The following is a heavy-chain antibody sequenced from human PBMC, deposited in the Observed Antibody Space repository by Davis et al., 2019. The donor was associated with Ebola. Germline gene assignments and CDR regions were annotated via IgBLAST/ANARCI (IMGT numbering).Heavy chain of an antibody. V-gene: IGHV4-31*03. J-gene: IGHJ4*02. CDR2: IYYSGTT. CDR3: ARSDFDWFPGGY. CDR1: GGSISSGGYY. Sequence: MPSETLSLTCTVSGGSISSGGYYWSLIRQHPGKGLEWIGYIYYSGTTYYNPSLKSRVTISVDTSKNQFSLKLSSVTAADTAVYYCARSDFDWFPGGYWGQGTLVTVSS. D-gene: IGHD3-9*01.